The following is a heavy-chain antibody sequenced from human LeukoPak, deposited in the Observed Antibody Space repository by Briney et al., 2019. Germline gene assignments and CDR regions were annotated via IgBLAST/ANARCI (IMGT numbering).Heavy chain of an antibody. CDR1: GFTFSSYW. Sequence: GGSLRLSCAASGFTFSSYWMSWVRQAPGKGLEWVANIKQDGSEKYYVDSVKGRFTISRDNAKNSLYLQMNSLRAEDTAVYYCARIYGLDMRHYYYGMDVWGQGTTVT. J-gene: IGHJ6*02. CDR3: ARIYGLDMRHYYYGMDV. CDR2: IKQDGSEK. V-gene: IGHV3-7*01. D-gene: IGHD4-17*01.